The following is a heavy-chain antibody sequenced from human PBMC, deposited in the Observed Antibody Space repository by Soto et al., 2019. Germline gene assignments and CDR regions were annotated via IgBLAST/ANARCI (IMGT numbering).Heavy chain of an antibody. CDR3: ARVPDR. D-gene: IGHD2-2*01. CDR1: GDSISSGGYS. V-gene: IGHV4-30-2*01. J-gene: IGHJ5*02. CDR2: IYHSGST. Sequence: SETLSLTCAVAGDSISSGGYSWSWIRQPPGKGLEWIGYIYHSGSTYYNPSLKSRVTISVDRSKNQFSLKLSSVTAADTAVYYCARVPDRWGQGTLVTVSS.